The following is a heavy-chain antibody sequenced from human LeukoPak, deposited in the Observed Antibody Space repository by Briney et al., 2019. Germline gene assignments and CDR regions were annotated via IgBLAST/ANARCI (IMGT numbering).Heavy chain of an antibody. CDR2: ISYDGSNK. J-gene: IGHJ6*02. D-gene: IGHD4-17*01. CDR3: ARARDYGDYDSYYYYYGMDV. V-gene: IGHV3-30-3*01. Sequence: GGSLRLSCAASGFTFSSYAMHWVRQAPGKGLEWVAVISYDGSNKYYADSVKGRFTISRDNSKNTLYLQMNSLRAEDTAVYYCARARDYGDYDSYYYYYGMDVWGQGTTVTVSS. CDR1: GFTFSSYA.